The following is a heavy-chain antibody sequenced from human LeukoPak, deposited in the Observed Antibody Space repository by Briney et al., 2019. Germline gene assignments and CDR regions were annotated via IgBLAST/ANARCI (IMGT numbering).Heavy chain of an antibody. CDR1: GYSFTTYW. CDR2: IYPGDSDT. D-gene: IGHD6-13*01. J-gene: IGHJ3*02. V-gene: IGHV5-51*01. CDR3: ASGAGIAAPGTYDAFDI. Sequence: GESLKISCKGSGYSFTTYWIGWVRQMPGKGLESMGIIYPGDSDTKYSPSFQGQVTISADRSISTAYLQWSSLKASDTAMYYCASGAGIAAPGTYDAFDIWVQGTMVTVSS.